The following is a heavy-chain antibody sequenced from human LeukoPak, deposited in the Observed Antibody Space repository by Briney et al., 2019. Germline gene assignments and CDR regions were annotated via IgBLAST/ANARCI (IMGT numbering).Heavy chain of an antibody. V-gene: IGHV1-2*02. CDR1: GYTFTTDY. J-gene: IGHJ4*02. Sequence: ASVKVSCKASGYTFTTDYIHWVRQAPGQGLEWMGWINPNSGGTNYAQKFQGRVTMTRDTSISTAYMELSRLRSDDTAVYYCARDSSPWIQLWLGYWGQGTLVTVSS. D-gene: IGHD5-18*01. CDR2: INPNSGGT. CDR3: ARDSSPWIQLWLGY.